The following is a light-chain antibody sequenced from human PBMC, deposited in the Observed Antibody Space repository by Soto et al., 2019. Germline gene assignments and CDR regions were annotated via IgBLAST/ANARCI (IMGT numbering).Light chain of an antibody. Sequence: QSVLTQPASVSGSPGQSITISCTGTSNDVGGYNYVSWYQQPPGKAPKLMIYDVSNRPSGVSNRFSGSKSGNTASLTISGXXXXXXXDYYCSSYTGSDVVVFGGGTKLTVL. J-gene: IGLJ2*01. CDR3: SSYTGSDVVV. V-gene: IGLV2-14*01. CDR1: SNDVGGYNY. CDR2: DVS.